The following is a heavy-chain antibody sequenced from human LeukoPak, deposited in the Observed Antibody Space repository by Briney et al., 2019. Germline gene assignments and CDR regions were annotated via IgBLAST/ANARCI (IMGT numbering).Heavy chain of an antibody. V-gene: IGHV3-30-3*01. Sequence: GGSLRLSCAASGFTFSSYAMHWVRQAPGKGLEWVAVISYDGSNKYYADSVKGRFTISRDNSKNTLYLQMNSLRAEDTAVYYCARAMSFPPLITMIAPLSPWGQGTLVTVSS. CDR1: GFTFSSYA. D-gene: IGHD3-22*01. CDR2: ISYDGSNK. J-gene: IGHJ5*02. CDR3: ARAMSFPPLITMIAPLSP.